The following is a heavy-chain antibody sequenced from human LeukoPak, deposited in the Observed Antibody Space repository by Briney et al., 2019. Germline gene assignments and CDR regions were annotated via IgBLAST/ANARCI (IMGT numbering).Heavy chain of an antibody. CDR2: IKQDGSEK. D-gene: IGHD3-22*01. J-gene: IGHJ4*02. V-gene: IGHV3-7*01. Sequence: PGGSLRLSCAASGFTFSSYWMSWVRQAPGKGLEWVANIKQDGSEKYYEDSAKGRFTISRDNAKNSLYLQMNSLRAEGTAVYYCARDKLSGYYYDSSGYWPIDYWGQGTLVTVSS. CDR1: GFTFSSYW. CDR3: ARDKLSGYYYDSSGYWPIDY.